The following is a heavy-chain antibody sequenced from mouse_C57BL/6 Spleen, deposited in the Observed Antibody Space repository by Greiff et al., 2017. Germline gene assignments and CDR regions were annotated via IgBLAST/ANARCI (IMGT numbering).Heavy chain of an antibody. CDR3: ARGKVYDGDYLSGDNAMDY. CDR1: GYTFTSYW. Sequence: QVQLQQPGAELVKPGASVKMSCKASGYTFTSYWIHWVKQRPGRGLEWIGDIYPGSGGTNYNEKFKSKATLTVDTSSSTAYMQLSSLTSEHSAGYYCARGKVYDGDYLSGDNAMDYWGQGTSVTVSS. D-gene: IGHD2-3*01. V-gene: IGHV1-55*01. J-gene: IGHJ4*01. CDR2: IYPGSGGT.